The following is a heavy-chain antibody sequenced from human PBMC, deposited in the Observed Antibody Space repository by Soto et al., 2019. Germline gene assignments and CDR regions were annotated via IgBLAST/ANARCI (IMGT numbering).Heavy chain of an antibody. Sequence: QVQLVQSGAEVKKPGASVKVSCKASGYTFTSYGISWVRQAPGQGLEWMGWISAYNGNTNYAQKLQGRVTMTTDTSTSTAYMELRSLRSDDTAVYYCARAHPREYYYDSSGYQPEYFQHWGQGTLVTVSS. V-gene: IGHV1-18*01. J-gene: IGHJ1*01. CDR2: ISAYNGNT. D-gene: IGHD3-22*01. CDR1: GYTFTSYG. CDR3: ARAHPREYYYDSSGYQPEYFQH.